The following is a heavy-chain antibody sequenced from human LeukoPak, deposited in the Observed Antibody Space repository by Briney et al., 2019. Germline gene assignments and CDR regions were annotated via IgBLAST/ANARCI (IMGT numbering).Heavy chain of an antibody. CDR1: GFTFSSYA. CDR3: AKDRVPRYSGYGLSDD. CDR2: ITGSGDST. D-gene: IGHD5-12*01. J-gene: IGHJ4*02. Sequence: PGGSLRLSCTASGFTFSSYAMSWVRQAPGKGLDWVSAITGSGDSTYYADSVKGRFTISRDNSKNTLYVQMNNLRAEDTALYYCAKDRVPRYSGYGLSDDWGQGTLVTVSA. V-gene: IGHV3-23*01.